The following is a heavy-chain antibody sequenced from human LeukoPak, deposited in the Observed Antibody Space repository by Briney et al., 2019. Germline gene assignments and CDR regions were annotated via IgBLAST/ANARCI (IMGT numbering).Heavy chain of an antibody. D-gene: IGHD3-3*01. CDR2: TSFDGSNK. V-gene: IGHV3-30*03. Sequence: GGSLRLSCAASGFTFSSYGMHWVRQAPGKGLEWVAVTSFDGSNKYYVDSVKGRFTISRDNSKNTLYLQMNSLRAEDTAVYYCAMRPDFWSGYYSNYFDYWGQGTLVTVSS. J-gene: IGHJ4*02. CDR3: AMRPDFWSGYYSNYFDY. CDR1: GFTFSSYG.